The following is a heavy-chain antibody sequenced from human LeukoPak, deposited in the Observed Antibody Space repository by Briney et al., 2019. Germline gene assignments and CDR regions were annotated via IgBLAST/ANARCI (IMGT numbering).Heavy chain of an antibody. CDR3: AKRGVVIRVILVGFHKEAYYFDS. CDR1: GITLTNYA. CDR2: ISAIGGST. J-gene: IGHJ4*02. D-gene: IGHD3-22*01. V-gene: IGHV3-23*01. Sequence: GGSLSLSCPFSGITLTNYAMSWVRQPPGKGLEWVAVISAIGGSTNYADSVKGRFSISRDNPKNMLYLQMNSLRAEDTAVYFCAKRGVVIRVILVGFHKEAYYFDSWGQGALVTVSS.